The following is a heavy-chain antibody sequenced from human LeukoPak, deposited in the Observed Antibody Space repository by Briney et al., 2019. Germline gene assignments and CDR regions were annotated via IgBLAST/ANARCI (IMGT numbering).Heavy chain of an antibody. Sequence: PGGSLRLSCAASGFTFSSYSMTWVRQAPGKGLEWVSSISSSSSYIYYADSVKGRFTISRDNAKNSLYLQMNSLRAEDTAVYYCARASHPAEFDYWGQGTLITVSS. D-gene: IGHD6-19*01. V-gene: IGHV3-21*01. CDR3: ARASHPAEFDY. CDR1: GFTFSSYS. J-gene: IGHJ4*02. CDR2: ISSSSSYI.